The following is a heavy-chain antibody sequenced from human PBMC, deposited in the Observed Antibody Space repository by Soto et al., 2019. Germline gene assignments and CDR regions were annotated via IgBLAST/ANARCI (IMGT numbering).Heavy chain of an antibody. J-gene: IGHJ4*02. CDR2: IYPGDSDT. V-gene: IGHV5-51*01. CDR1: GYRFTSYW. D-gene: IGHD3-10*01. Sequence: PGESLKISCKGSGYRFTSYWIGWVRQMPGKGPEWMGIIYPGDSDTRYSPSFQGQVTISADKSISTAFLQWSSLKASDTAMYYCATSLFPSDYGFDFWGQGTLVTVSS. CDR3: ATSLFPSDYGFDF.